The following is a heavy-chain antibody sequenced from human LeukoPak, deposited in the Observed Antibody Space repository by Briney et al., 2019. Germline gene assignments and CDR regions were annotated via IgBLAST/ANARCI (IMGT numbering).Heavy chain of an antibody. CDR3: ARRSSYYYESSGYKN. CDR2: IYYSGST. J-gene: IGHJ4*02. CDR1: GGSMSSSSFY. Sequence: SETLSLTCTVSGGSMSSSSFYWDWIRQPPGKGLEWIGSIYYSGSTYYNPSLKSRFTISVDSSKNQFSLRLSSVTAADTAVYYCARRSSYYYESSGYKNWGQGTLVTVSS. V-gene: IGHV4-39*01. D-gene: IGHD3-22*01.